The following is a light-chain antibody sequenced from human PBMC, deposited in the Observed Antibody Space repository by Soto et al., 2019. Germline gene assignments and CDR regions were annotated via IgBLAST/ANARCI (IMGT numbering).Light chain of an antibody. CDR1: SSDVGGYKS. Sequence: QSVLTQPASVSGSPGQSITISCTGSSSDVGGYKSGSWYQQHPGKAPKLIIYDVSDRPSGVSNRFSGSKSGNTASLTISGLQAEDEADYYSSSYSSSSPVVFGGGTKLTVL. CDR3: SSYSSSSPVV. CDR2: DVS. V-gene: IGLV2-14*03. J-gene: IGLJ2*01.